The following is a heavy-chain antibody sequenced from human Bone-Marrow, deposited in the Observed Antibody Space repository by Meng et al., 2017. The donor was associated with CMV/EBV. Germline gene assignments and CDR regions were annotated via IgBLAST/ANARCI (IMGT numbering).Heavy chain of an antibody. CDR2: ISAYNGNT. Sequence: QVQLVQSGPEVKKPGASVKVSCKASGYTFTSYGISWVRQAPGQGLEWMGWISAYNGNTYSAQNFQDRVTMTTDTSTDTAYMELSSLRSEDTAVYYCARGRDIVATINFDYWGQGTLVTVSS. CDR3: ARGRDIVATINFDY. D-gene: IGHD5-12*01. V-gene: IGHV1-18*01. CDR1: GYTFTSYG. J-gene: IGHJ4*02.